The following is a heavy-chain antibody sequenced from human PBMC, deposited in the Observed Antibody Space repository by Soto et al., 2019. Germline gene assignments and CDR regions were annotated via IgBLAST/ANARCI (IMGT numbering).Heavy chain of an antibody. J-gene: IGHJ1*01. CDR3: ARWGTTGGLEV. CDR2: TSYDGSDK. Sequence: QVQLVESGGGVVQPGTSLRVSCVGSGFTFRSYVIHWVRQAPGKGLEWVALTSYDGSDKYYGDSVRGRFTISRDNSRNPVSVEMDNLRLEYTTLYYCARWGTTGGLEVCGQGTLVSV. D-gene: IGHD3-16*01. CDR1: GFTFRSYV. V-gene: IGHV3-30*19.